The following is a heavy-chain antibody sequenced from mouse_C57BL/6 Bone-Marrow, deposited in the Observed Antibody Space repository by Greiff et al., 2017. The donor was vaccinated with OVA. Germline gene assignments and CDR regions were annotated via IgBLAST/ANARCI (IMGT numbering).Heavy chain of an antibody. CDR1: GFSINSDCY. D-gene: IGHD1-1*01. CDR2: TFYSGIT. J-gene: IGHJ1*03. CDR3: ARGYYGSSFTVWFDV. Sequence: EVQLQQSGPSLVRPSQTLSLTCTVTGFSINSDCYWIWIRQFPGNKLEYIGYTFYSGITYYNPSLESRTYITRDTSKNQFSLKLSSVTTEDTATYYCARGYYGSSFTVWFDVWGTGTTVTVSS. V-gene: IGHV3-3*01.